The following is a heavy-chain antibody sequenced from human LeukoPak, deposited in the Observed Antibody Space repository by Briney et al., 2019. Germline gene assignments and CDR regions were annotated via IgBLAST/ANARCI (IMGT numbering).Heavy chain of an antibody. CDR3: ARGRTGIYYDSSGYYY. D-gene: IGHD3-22*01. CDR2: INAYNGNT. V-gene: IGHV1-18*01. J-gene: IGHJ4*02. Sequence: ASVKVSCKASGYTFINYGISWVRQAPGQGLEWMGWINAYNGNTNYAQKLQGRVTMTTDTSTSTAYMELRSLRSDDTAVYYCARGRTGIYYDSSGYYYWGQGTLVTVSS. CDR1: GYTFINYG.